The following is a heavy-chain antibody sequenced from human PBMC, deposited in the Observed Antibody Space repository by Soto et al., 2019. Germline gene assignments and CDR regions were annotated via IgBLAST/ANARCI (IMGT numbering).Heavy chain of an antibody. V-gene: IGHV3-9*01. CDR2: ISWNSGSI. D-gene: IGHD3-16*02. J-gene: IGHJ4*02. Sequence: EVQLVESGGGLVQPGRSLRLSCAASGFTFDDYAMHWVRQAPGKGLEWVSGISWNSGSIGYADSAKGRFTISRDNAKNSLYLQMNSLRAEDTALYYCAKAGDDYVWGSYRQVGFDYWGQGTLVTVSS. CDR3: AKAGDDYVWGSYRQVGFDY. CDR1: GFTFDDYA.